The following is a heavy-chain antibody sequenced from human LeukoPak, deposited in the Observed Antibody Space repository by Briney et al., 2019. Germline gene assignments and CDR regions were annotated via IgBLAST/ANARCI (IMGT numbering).Heavy chain of an antibody. J-gene: IGHJ6*02. CDR2: IGTAGDT. CDR3: ARSGIPGAVAADYGMDV. V-gene: IGHV3-13*01. D-gene: IGHD6-19*01. Sequence: GGSLRLSCAASGFTFSSYDMYWVRQATGKGLEWVSAIGTAGDTYYPGSVKGRFTISRENAKNSLYLQMNSLRAGDTAVYYCARSGIPGAVAADYGMDVWGQGTTVTVSS. CDR1: GFTFSSYD.